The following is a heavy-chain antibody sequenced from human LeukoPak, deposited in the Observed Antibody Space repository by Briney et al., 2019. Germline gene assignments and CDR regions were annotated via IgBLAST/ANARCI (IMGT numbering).Heavy chain of an antibody. D-gene: IGHD3-10*01. CDR3: AKDTRGDYGWDFDY. CDR1: GFTFSNYA. V-gene: IGHV3-30*02. Sequence: GGSLRLSCAASGFTFSNYAMHWVRQAPGKGLEWVAFIRYDGSNKYYADSVKGRFTISRDNSKNTLYLQMNSLRAEDAAVYYCAKDTRGDYGWDFDYWGQGTLVAVSS. CDR2: IRYDGSNK. J-gene: IGHJ4*02.